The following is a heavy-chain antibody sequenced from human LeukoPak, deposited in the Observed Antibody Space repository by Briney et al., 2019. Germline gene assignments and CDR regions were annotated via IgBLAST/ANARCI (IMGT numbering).Heavy chain of an antibody. CDR3: AELGITMIGGV. Sequence: GGSLRLSCAASGFTFNIYEMNWVRQAPGKGLEWVSYFSSSGVTIYYADSVKGRFTISRDNAKNSLYLQMNSLRAEDTAVYYCAELGITMIGGVWGKGTTVTISS. CDR1: GFTFNIYE. J-gene: IGHJ6*04. V-gene: IGHV3-48*03. CDR2: FSSSGVTI. D-gene: IGHD3-10*02.